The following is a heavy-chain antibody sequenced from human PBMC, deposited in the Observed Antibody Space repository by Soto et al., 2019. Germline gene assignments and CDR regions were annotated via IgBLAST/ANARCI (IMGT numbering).Heavy chain of an antibody. D-gene: IGHD2-15*01. CDR1: GDSVSSNGAC. J-gene: IGHJ6*02. CDR2: IYYRSKWFH. Sequence: PQTLSLTCVISGDSVSSNGACWNWIRQSPSRGLQWLGRIYYRSKWFHDYAASVESRMAINPDTSRNQFSLQLNYVTPEDTAVYYCARVHCSAGTCLDGLDFWGQGTTVT. V-gene: IGHV6-1*01. CDR3: ARVHCSAGTCLDGLDF.